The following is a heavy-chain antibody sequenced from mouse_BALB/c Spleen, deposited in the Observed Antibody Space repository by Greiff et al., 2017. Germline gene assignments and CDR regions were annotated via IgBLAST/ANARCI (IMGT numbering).Heavy chain of an antibody. J-gene: IGHJ4*01. V-gene: IGHV1-77*01. CDR3: ARGGPIYYGYDGYAMDY. D-gene: IGHD2-2*01. Sequence: VKLMESGPELVKPGASVKMSCKASGYTFTDYVISWVKQRTGQGLEWIGEIYPGSGSTYYNEKFKGKATLTADKSSNTAYMQLSSLTSEDSAVYFCARGGPIYYGYDGYAMDYWGQGTSVTVSS. CDR1: GYTFTDYV. CDR2: IYPGSGST.